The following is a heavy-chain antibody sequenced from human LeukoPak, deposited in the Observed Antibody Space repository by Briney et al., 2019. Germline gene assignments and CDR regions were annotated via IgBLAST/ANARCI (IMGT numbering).Heavy chain of an antibody. CDR3: ARLGLNYDILTGYYKGYYDYYMDV. V-gene: IGHV5-51*01. Sequence: GESLKISCKGSGYSFTSYWDGWVRQMPGKCLELMVHIYAGHSDTRYRPCFQGQVTISADKSISTAYLQWSSLKASDTAMYYCARLGLNYDILTGYYKGYYDYYMDVWGKGTTVTVSS. CDR2: IYAGHSDT. J-gene: IGHJ6*03. D-gene: IGHD3-9*01. CDR1: GYSFTSYW.